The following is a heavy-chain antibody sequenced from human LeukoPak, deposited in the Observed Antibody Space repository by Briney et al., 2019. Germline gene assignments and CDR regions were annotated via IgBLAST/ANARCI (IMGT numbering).Heavy chain of an antibody. D-gene: IGHD3-10*01. CDR3: AAGSGSYRDWFDP. Sequence: PGGSLRLSCAASGFTFSSYSMNWVRQAPGKGLEWVSSISSSSSYIYYADSVKGRFTISRENAKNSLYLQMSSLRAEDTAVYYCAAGSGSYRDWFDPWGQGTLVTVSS. V-gene: IGHV3-21*01. J-gene: IGHJ5*02. CDR1: GFTFSSYS. CDR2: ISSSSSYI.